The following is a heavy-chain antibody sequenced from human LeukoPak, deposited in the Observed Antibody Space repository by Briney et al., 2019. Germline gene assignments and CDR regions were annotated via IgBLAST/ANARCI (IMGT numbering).Heavy chain of an antibody. D-gene: IGHD1-26*01. CDR1: GFTVSLIY. J-gene: IGHJ3*02. CDR2: IYSGGTT. CDR3: ARERGGVVGGSLDAFDI. Sequence: PGRSLRLSCASSGFTVSLIYMSWVREAPTKGWEWGSFIYSGGTTYFADSVKGRGTIARDNSKNTLYLQMNSLRAEDTAVYYCARERGGVVGGSLDAFDIWGQGTMVTVSS. V-gene: IGHV3-53*01.